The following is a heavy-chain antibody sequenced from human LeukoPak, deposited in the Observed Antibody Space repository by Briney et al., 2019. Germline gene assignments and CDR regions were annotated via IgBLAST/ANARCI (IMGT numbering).Heavy chain of an antibody. J-gene: IGHJ6*03. CDR3: ARDGANKVRGVHYYYMDV. CDR2: INPNSGGT. CDR1: GYTFTGYY. D-gene: IGHD3-10*01. V-gene: IGHV1-2*06. Sequence: ASVEVSCKAPGYTFTGYYMHWVRQAPGQGVEWMGRINPNSGGTNYAQKFQGRVTMTRDTSIGTAYMELSSLRSDDTAVYYCARDGANKVRGVHYYYMDVWGKGTTVTVSS.